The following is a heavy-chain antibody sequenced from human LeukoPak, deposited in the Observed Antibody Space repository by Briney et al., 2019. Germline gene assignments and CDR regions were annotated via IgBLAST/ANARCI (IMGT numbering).Heavy chain of an antibody. CDR2: IYTSGST. J-gene: IGHJ4*02. CDR3: ARDYSYDDSSGYYQAGFDY. V-gene: IGHV4-4*07. Sequence: SETLSLTCTVSGGSISGYYWSWIRQPPGKGLEWIGRIYTSGSTNYNPSLKSRVTMSVDTSKNQFSLKLSSVTAADTAVYYCARDYSYDDSSGYYQAGFDYWGQGTLVTVSS. CDR1: GGSISGYY. D-gene: IGHD3-22*01.